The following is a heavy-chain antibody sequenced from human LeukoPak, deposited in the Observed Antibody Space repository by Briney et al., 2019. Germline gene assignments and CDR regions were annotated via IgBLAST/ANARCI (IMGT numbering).Heavy chain of an antibody. D-gene: IGHD3-22*01. J-gene: IGHJ4*02. CDR2: VNHSGTT. CDR3: ATSMIVVVTLDY. Sequence: SETLSLTCVVHGGSFSDHYWSWIRQPPGKGLEWIGEVNHSGTTNSNPSLQSRITTSVDTSKNEFSLKLSSVTAADTAVYYCATSMIVVVTLDYWGQGTLVTVSS. CDR1: GGSFSDHY. V-gene: IGHV4-34*01.